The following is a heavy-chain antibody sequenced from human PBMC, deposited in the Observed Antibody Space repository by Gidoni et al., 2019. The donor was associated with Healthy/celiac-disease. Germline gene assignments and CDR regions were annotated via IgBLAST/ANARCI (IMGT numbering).Heavy chain of an antibody. V-gene: IGHV3-53*02. CDR3: ASPHY. CDR1: GFTVSGNY. J-gene: IGHJ4*02. CDR2: IYSRGNT. Sequence: EVQLVETGGGLIQPGGSPSLSCAASGFTVSGNYMSWIRQARGKGLEWVSVIYSRGNTYYADSVKSRFTISRDNSKNTLYLPMNSLRAEDTAVYYCASPHYWGQGTLVTVSS.